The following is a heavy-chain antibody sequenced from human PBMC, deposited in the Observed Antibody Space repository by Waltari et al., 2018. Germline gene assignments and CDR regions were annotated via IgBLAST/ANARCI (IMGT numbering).Heavy chain of an antibody. Sequence: VLLLESGGGLVQPGGSLRLSCAASGFTFSSYAMNWVRQAPGEGLEWVSGVSGSGDYTFYADSVKGRVTISRDNSKKTLYLQMNSLGADDTAVYYCAKGGTLQMAGNAFFDYWGQGSLVTVSS. D-gene: IGHD6-19*01. CDR3: AKGGTLQMAGNAFFDY. J-gene: IGHJ4*02. CDR1: GFTFSSYA. CDR2: VSGSGDYT. V-gene: IGHV3-23*01.